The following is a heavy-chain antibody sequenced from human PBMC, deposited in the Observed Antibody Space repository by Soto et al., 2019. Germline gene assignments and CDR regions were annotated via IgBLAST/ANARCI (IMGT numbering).Heavy chain of an antibody. J-gene: IGHJ1*01. D-gene: IGHD4-4*01. CDR2: IYSGGST. CDR1: GFTVSNNF. V-gene: IGHV3-53*01. CDR3: ARDGRGMSTVGM. Sequence: EVQLVESGGDLIQPGGSLRLSCAVSGFTVSNNFMMWVRQAPGRGLEWVSLIYSGGSTYYADSVKGRFTISRDNSKNTLYLQMNSVRVDDPAVYYCARDGRGMSTVGMWGQGTLVTVSS.